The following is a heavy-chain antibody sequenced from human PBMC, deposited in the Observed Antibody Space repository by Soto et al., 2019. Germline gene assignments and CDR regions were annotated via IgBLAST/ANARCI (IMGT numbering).Heavy chain of an antibody. V-gene: IGHV1-18*01. CDR2: ISVYKGNR. Sequence: QVQLVQSGAEVKKPGASVKVSCKASGYIFINYGISWVRQAPGQGLGWLGWISVYKGNRDYAQKFQGKVTMTTDTATSTAYKGLGSLRADDTAVYFCAREWGGDMVDVVAASGMDVWGQGTTVTVSS. D-gene: IGHD2-15*01. CDR1: GYIFINYG. CDR3: AREWGGDMVDVVAASGMDV. J-gene: IGHJ6*02.